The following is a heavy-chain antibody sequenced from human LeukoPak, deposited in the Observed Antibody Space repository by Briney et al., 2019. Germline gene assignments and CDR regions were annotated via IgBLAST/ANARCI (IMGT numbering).Heavy chain of an antibody. J-gene: IGHJ6*02. Sequence: ASVTVSCRASGYTFTTYGISWVRQAPGQGLEWMGWISTYNGNTNYVQKLQGRVTVTADTSTNTAYMELRSLRSDDTAIYYCAREGYCGSSSCFGYYSYSGMDVWGQGTTVTVSS. D-gene: IGHD2-15*01. CDR3: AREGYCGSSSCFGYYSYSGMDV. V-gene: IGHV1-18*01. CDR1: GYTFTTYG. CDR2: ISTYNGNT.